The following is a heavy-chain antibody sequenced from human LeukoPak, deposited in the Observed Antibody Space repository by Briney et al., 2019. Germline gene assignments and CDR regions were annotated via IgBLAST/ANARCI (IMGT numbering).Heavy chain of an antibody. D-gene: IGHD5-24*01. CDR3: ARGETMDV. CDR1: EFSFETYW. Sequence: GGSLRLSCVALEFSFETYWMSWVRQAPGKGPEWVANINEDGSEKHYVGSVRGRFTISRDSADNSLHLQMNSLRPEDMAVYYCARGETMDVWGKGTTVTVSS. CDR2: INEDGSEK. V-gene: IGHV3-7*01. J-gene: IGHJ6*03.